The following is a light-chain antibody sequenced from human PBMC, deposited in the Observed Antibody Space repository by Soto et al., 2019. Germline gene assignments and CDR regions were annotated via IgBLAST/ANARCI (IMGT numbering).Light chain of an antibody. CDR1: QSISSY. CDR2: AAS. J-gene: IGKJ1*01. CDR3: QQSYSTPPWT. V-gene: IGKV1-39*01. Sequence: DFQMTQSPSSLSASVGDRVTITCRASQSISSYLNWYQQKPGKAPKLLIYAASNLQSGVPSRFSGSGSGTDFTLTISSLQPEDFATYFCQQSYSTPPWTFGQGTKVEIK.